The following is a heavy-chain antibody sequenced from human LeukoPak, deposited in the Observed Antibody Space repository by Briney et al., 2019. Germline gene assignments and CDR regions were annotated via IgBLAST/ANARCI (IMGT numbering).Heavy chain of an antibody. D-gene: IGHD6-13*01. CDR3: ARGTDSSSWYGSYYYYYYMDV. V-gene: IGHV3-21*01. J-gene: IGHJ6*03. CDR2: ISSSSSYI. CDR1: GFTFSSYS. Sequence: GGSLRLSCAASGFTFSSYSMNWVRQAPGKGLEWVSSISSSSSYIYYADSVKGRFTISRDNAKNSLYLQMNSPRAEDTAVYYCARGTDSSSWYGSYYYYYYMDVWGKGTTVTVSS.